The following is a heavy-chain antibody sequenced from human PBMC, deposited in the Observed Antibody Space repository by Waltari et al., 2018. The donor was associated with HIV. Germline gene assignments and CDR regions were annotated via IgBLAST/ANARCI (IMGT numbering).Heavy chain of an antibody. CDR1: GFTFRSYS. J-gene: IGHJ6*02. V-gene: IGHV3-21*01. D-gene: IGHD4-4*01. CDR2: ISSSSSYI. Sequence: EVQLVESGGGLVKPGGSLRLSCAAAGFTFRSYSMNWVRQAPGKGLEWVSSISSSSSYIYYADSVKGRFTISRDNAKNSLYLQMNSLRAEDTAVYYCARDLYRYYYYGMDVWGQGTTVTVSS. CDR3: ARDLYRYYYYGMDV.